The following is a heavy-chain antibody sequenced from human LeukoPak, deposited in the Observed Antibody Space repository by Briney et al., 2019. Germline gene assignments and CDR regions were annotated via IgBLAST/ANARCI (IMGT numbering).Heavy chain of an antibody. CDR2: IDWDDDK. Sequence: ESGPALVKPTQTLTLTCTFSGFSLSTSGMCVSWIRQPPGKALEWLARIDWDDDKYYSTSLKTRLTISKDSSKNQVVLTMTNMDPVDTATDYCARTGGYSSSWSHDYWGQGTLVTVSS. CDR3: ARTGGYSSSWSHDY. CDR1: GFSLSTSGMC. D-gene: IGHD6-13*01. J-gene: IGHJ4*02. V-gene: IGHV2-70*11.